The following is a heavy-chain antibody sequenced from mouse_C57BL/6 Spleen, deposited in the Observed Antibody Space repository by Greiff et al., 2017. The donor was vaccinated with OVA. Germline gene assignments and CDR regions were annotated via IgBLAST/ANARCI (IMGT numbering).Heavy chain of an antibody. J-gene: IGHJ1*03. CDR2: INYDGSST. CDR3: AREDGSSYGWYFDV. CDR1: GFTFSDYY. Sequence: EVHLVESEGGLVQPGSSMKLSCTASGFTFSDYYMAWVRQVPEKGLEWVANINYDGSSTYYLDSLKSRFIISRDNAKNILYLQMSSLKSEDTATYYCAREDGSSYGWYFDVWGTGTTVTVSS. D-gene: IGHD1-1*01. V-gene: IGHV5-16*01.